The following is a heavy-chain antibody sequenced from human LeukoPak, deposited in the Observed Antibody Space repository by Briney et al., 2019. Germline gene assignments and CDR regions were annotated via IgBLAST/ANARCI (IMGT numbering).Heavy chain of an antibody. V-gene: IGHV4-34*01. CDR1: GGSFIGYY. CDR3: ARGATYYDFWSGYYEDNWFDP. D-gene: IGHD3-3*01. J-gene: IGHJ5*02. CDR2: INHSGST. Sequence: SEPLSLPCAVYGGSFIGYYWSWIRQPPGKGLEWIGEINHSGSTNYNPSLKSRVTISVDTSKNQFSLKLSSVTAADTAVYYCARGATYYDFWSGYYEDNWFDPWGQGTLVTVSS.